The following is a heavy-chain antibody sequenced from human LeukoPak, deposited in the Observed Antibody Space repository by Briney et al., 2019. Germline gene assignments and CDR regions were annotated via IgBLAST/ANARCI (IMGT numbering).Heavy chain of an antibody. D-gene: IGHD5-12*01. CDR1: GYNFISNW. V-gene: IGHV5-51*01. CDR3: ARVDRRGYSDYTAILPDY. J-gene: IGHJ4*02. Sequence: GESLKISCQGSGYNFISNWIGWVRPTPGKGLEFLGIIYPHDSETIYSPSFQGQVTVSADKSISTAYLQWNSLQASDTAMYYCARVDRRGYSDYTAILPDYWGQGTLVTVSS. CDR2: IYPHDSET.